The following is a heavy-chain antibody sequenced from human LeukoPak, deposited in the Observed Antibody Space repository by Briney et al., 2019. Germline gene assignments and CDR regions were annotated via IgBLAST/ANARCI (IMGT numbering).Heavy chain of an antibody. V-gene: IGHV4-34*01. J-gene: IGHJ4*02. CDR3: ARSKWLRSAGFDY. D-gene: IGHD5-12*01. Sequence: SETLSLTCAVYGGSFSGYYWSWIRQPPGKGLEWIGEINHSGSTNYNPSLKSRVTISVDTSKNQFSLKLSSVTAADTAVYYCARSKWLRSAGFDYWRQGTLVTVSS. CDR2: INHSGST. CDR1: GGSFSGYY.